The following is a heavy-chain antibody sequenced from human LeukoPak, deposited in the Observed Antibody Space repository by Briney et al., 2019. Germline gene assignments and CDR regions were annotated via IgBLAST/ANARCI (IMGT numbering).Heavy chain of an antibody. J-gene: IGHJ3*02. Sequence: SVKVSCKASGGTFSSYAISWVRQAPGQGLEWMGGIIPIFGTANYAQKFQGRVTITAGESTSTAYKELSSLRSEDTAVYYCARVRYYYNSFEAFDIWGQGTMVTVSS. CDR1: GGTFSSYA. CDR2: IIPIFGTA. CDR3: ARVRYYYNSFEAFDI. D-gene: IGHD3-10*01. V-gene: IGHV1-69*13.